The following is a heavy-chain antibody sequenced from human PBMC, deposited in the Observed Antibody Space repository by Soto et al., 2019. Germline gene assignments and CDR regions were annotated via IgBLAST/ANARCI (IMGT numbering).Heavy chain of an antibody. CDR2: IYSGGST. Sequence: EVQLVESGGGLVQPGGSLRLSCAASGFTVSSNYMSWVRQAPGKGLEWVSVIYSGGSTYYADSVKGRFTISSDNSKNTLYLQMNSLRAEDTAVYYCARSIAARPYYYYYMDVWGKGTTVTVSS. D-gene: IGHD6-6*01. CDR3: ARSIAARPYYYYYMDV. J-gene: IGHJ6*03. CDR1: GFTVSSNY. V-gene: IGHV3-66*01.